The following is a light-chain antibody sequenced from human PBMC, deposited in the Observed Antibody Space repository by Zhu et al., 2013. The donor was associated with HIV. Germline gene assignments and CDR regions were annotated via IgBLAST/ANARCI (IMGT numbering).Light chain of an antibody. CDR3: AAWDDSLNGWV. CDR2: SNN. V-gene: IGLV1-44*01. J-gene: IGLJ3*02. CDR1: SSNIGNNY. Sequence: QFVLTQPPSVSAAPGQKVTISCSGSSSNIGNNYVSWYQQLPGTAPKLLIYSNNQRPSGVPDRFSGSKSGTSASLAISGLQSEDEADYYCAAWDDSLNGWVFGGGTKLTVL.